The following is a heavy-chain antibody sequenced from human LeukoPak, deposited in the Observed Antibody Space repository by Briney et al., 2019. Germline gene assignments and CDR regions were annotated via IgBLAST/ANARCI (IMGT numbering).Heavy chain of an antibody. Sequence: GGSLRLSCAASGFTFSSYWMSWVRQAPGKGLEWVANIKQDGSEKYYVDSVKGRFTISRDNAKNSLYLQMNSLRAEDTAVYYCARDLTYYDFWSGYCTGYYYYYYMDVWGKGTTVTVSS. D-gene: IGHD3-3*01. J-gene: IGHJ6*03. CDR2: IKQDGSEK. CDR1: GFTFSSYW. CDR3: ARDLTYYDFWSGYCTGYYYYYYMDV. V-gene: IGHV3-7*01.